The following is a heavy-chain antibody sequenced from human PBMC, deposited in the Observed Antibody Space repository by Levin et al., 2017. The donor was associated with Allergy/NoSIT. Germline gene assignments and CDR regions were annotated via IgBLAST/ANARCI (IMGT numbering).Heavy chain of an antibody. CDR3: AIHPSGYCSGGSCYASNWFDP. V-gene: IGHV5-10-1*01. CDR2: IDPSDSYT. CDR1: GYSFTSYW. D-gene: IGHD2-15*01. Sequence: GESLKISCKGSGYSFTSYWISWVRQMPGKGLEWMGRIDPSDSYTNYSPSFQGHVTISADKSISTAYLQWSSLKASDTAMYYCAIHPSGYCSGGSCYASNWFDPWGQGTLVTVSS. J-gene: IGHJ5*02.